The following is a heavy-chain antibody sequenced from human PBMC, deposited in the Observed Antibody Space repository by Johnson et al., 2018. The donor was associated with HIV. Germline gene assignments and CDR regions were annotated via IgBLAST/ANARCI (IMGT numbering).Heavy chain of an antibody. J-gene: IGHJ3*02. CDR1: GFTFSSYA. CDR3: AKDVHHSSGWEGGGAFDI. Sequence: QVQLVESGGGVVQPGRSLRLSCAASGFTFSSYAMHWVRQAPGKGLEWVAVISYDGSNKYYADSMKGRFTISRDNSKNTLYLQMNSLRAEDTALYYCAKDVHHSSGWEGGGAFDIWGQGTMVTVSS. V-gene: IGHV3-30-3*01. CDR2: ISYDGSNK. D-gene: IGHD6-19*01.